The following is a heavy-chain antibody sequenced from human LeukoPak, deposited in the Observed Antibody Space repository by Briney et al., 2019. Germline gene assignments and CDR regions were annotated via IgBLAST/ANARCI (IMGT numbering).Heavy chain of an antibody. V-gene: IGHV3-23*01. CDR2: IRADAVTT. D-gene: IGHD5-24*01. Sequence: GGSLRLSCATSGFIFSHHGMNWVRQAPGKGLEWVSGIRADAVTTYYADSVKGRFIISRDNSKNTVYLQMNSLSAEDAAVYHCVKDDGWVQYANWGQGTLVTVSS. J-gene: IGHJ4*02. CDR3: VKDDGWVQYAN. CDR1: GFIFSHHG.